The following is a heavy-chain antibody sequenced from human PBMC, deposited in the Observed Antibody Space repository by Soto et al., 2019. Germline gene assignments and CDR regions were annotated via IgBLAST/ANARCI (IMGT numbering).Heavy chain of an antibody. D-gene: IGHD4-17*01. Sequence: QVQLVEPGGGVVQPGRSLRLSCAASGFTFSSYAMHWVRQAPGKGLEWAAVISFDGSNKFYADSVKGRFTISRDKSKNTLYLQMNSLRAEDTAVYYCARDPSATVVTRGYFQHWGQGTLVTVSS. J-gene: IGHJ1*01. V-gene: IGHV3-30-3*01. CDR1: GFTFSSYA. CDR3: ARDPSATVVTRGYFQH. CDR2: ISFDGSNK.